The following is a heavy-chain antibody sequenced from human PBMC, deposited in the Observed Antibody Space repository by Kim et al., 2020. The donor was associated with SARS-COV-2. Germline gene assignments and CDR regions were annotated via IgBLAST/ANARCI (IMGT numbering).Heavy chain of an antibody. Sequence: YYNPSLKSRVTISVDTSKTQFSLKLSSVIAADTAVYHCVRTYYYDSSAQDWGQGTLVTVSS. CDR3: VRTYYYDSSAQD. D-gene: IGHD3-22*01. J-gene: IGHJ4*02. V-gene: IGHV4-39*01.